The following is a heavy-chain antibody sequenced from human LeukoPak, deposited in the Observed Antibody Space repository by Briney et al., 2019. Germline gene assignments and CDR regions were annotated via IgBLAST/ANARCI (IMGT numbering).Heavy chain of an antibody. Sequence: SQTLSLTCTVSGGSISSGDYYWSWIRQPPGKGLEWIGYIYYSGSTYYNPSLKSRVTISVDTSKNQFSLKLSSVTAADTAVYYCARGDLYSSSWYNWGQGTLVTASS. CDR2: IYYSGST. CDR3: ARGDLYSSSWYN. D-gene: IGHD6-13*01. CDR1: GGSISSGDYY. J-gene: IGHJ4*02. V-gene: IGHV4-30-4*08.